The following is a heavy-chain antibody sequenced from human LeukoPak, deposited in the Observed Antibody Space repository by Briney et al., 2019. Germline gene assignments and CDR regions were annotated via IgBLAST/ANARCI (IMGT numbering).Heavy chain of an antibody. J-gene: IGHJ3*02. CDR3: ARVVKSAGTIDAFDI. V-gene: IGHV1-2*02. Sequence: ASVKVSCKASGYTFTDPYIHWVRQAPGQGLEWMGWINPNSGGTNYAQKFQGRVTMTRDTSISTAYMELSRLRSDDMAVYYCARVVKSAGTIDAFDIWGQGTMVTVSS. CDR2: INPNSGGT. D-gene: IGHD1-1*01. CDR1: GYTFTDPY.